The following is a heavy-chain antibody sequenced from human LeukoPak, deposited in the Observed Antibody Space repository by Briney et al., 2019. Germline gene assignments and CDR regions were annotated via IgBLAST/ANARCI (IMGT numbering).Heavy chain of an antibody. CDR1: GYTFTSYY. CDR2: INPSGGST. V-gene: IGHV1-46*01. CDR3: ASLFGYQLQHDAFDI. Sequence: ASVKVSCKASGYTFTSYYMHWVRQAPGQGLEWMGIINPSGGSTSYAQKFQGRVTMTRDTSTSTVYMELSSLRSEDTAVYYCASLFGYQLQHDAFDIWGQGTMVTVSS. J-gene: IGHJ3*02. D-gene: IGHD2-2*01.